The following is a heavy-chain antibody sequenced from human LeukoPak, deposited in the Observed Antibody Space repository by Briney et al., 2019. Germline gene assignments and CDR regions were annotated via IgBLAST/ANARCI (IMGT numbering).Heavy chain of an antibody. D-gene: IGHD5-18*01. CDR1: GGSISSGGYY. Sequence: SQTLSLTCTVSGGSISSGGYYWSWIRQHPGKGLEWIGYIYYSGSTYYNPSLKSRVTISVDTSKNQFSLKLSSVTAADTAVYYCARHDSYGHHFDYWGQGTLVTVSS. V-gene: IGHV4-31*03. J-gene: IGHJ4*02. CDR3: ARHDSYGHHFDY. CDR2: IYYSGST.